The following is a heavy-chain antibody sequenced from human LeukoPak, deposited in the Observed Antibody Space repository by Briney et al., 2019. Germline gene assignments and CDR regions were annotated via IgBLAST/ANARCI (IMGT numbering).Heavy chain of an antibody. CDR3: ARGGGGIAAAVYFDY. V-gene: IGHV1-2*02. Sequence: ASVKVSCKASGYTFTDYYMHWVRQAPGQGLEWMGWINPNSGGTNYAQKFQGRVTMTRDTSISTAYMELSRLRSDDTAVYYCARGGGGIAAAVYFDYWGQGTLVTVSS. CDR2: INPNSGGT. J-gene: IGHJ4*02. CDR1: GYTFTDYY. D-gene: IGHD6-13*01.